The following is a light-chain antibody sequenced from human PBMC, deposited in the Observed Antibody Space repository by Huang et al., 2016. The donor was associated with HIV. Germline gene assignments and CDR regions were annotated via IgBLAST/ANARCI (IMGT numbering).Light chain of an antibody. CDR2: DAS. Sequence: EIVMTQSPATLSVSPGERSTLSCRAGQSVSSNLAWYQQIPGQAPKLLISDASTRATGRPARFGGSGSGPECTRSLSGLQYEDFSVYHWQQYDTWPRTFRQGTKVEI. V-gene: IGKV3-15*01. CDR1: QSVSSN. CDR3: QQYDTWPRT. J-gene: IGKJ1*01.